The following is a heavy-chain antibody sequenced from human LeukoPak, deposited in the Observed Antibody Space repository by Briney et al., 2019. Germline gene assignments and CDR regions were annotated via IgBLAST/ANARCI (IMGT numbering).Heavy chain of an antibody. D-gene: IGHD3-22*01. Sequence: PGGSLRLSCAASGFTVSSNYMSWVRQAPGKGLEWVSVIYSGGSTYYADSVKGRFTISRDNSKNTLYLQMNSLRAEDTAVYYCARSSSGYSLNRFDPWGQGTLATVSS. CDR1: GFTVSSNY. CDR2: IYSGGST. CDR3: ARSSSGYSLNRFDP. V-gene: IGHV3-53*01. J-gene: IGHJ5*02.